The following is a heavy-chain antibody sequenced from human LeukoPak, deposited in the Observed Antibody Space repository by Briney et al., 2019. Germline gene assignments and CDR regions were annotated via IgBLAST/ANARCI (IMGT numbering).Heavy chain of an antibody. CDR2: IYSGGST. D-gene: IGHD4-11*01. Sequence: GGSLRLSCAASGFTVSSNYMSWVRQAPGKGLEWVSIIYSGGSTYYADSVKGRFTISRDNSKNTPYLQMNSLRAEDTAVYYCARDRTGQQLISRKEYYYMDVWGKGTTVTISS. J-gene: IGHJ6*03. V-gene: IGHV3-66*01. CDR3: ARDRTGQQLISRKEYYYMDV. CDR1: GFTVSSNY.